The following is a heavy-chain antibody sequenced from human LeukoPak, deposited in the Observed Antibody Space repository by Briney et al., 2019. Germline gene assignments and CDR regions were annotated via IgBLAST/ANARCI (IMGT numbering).Heavy chain of an antibody. CDR3: HTEPYYDSWNGTFFDH. D-gene: IGHD3-3*01. V-gene: IGHV3-15*01. Sequence: GGSLRLSCAASGLGFRDAWLSWVRQAPGKGLEWVGRIKSKAEGGTTDYAAPVKGRFTISRDDSIDTLYLQMNSLKTEDTAIYFCHTEPYYDSWNGTFFDHWGQGALVAVSS. CDR2: IKSKAEGGTT. J-gene: IGHJ4*02. CDR1: GLGFRDAW.